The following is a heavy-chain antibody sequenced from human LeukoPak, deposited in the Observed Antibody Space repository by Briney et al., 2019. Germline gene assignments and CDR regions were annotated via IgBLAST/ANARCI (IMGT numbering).Heavy chain of an antibody. CDR1: GFTFDDYA. V-gene: IGHV3-9*01. D-gene: IGHD3-3*01. J-gene: IGHJ4*02. Sequence: GGSLRLSCAASGFTFDDYAMHWVRQAPGKGLEWVSGISWNSGSIGYADSVKGRFTISRDNSKNTLYLEMNSLIPEDTALYYCAKPQEADLWVPDYWGQGTLVTVSS. CDR2: ISWNSGSI. CDR3: AKPQEADLWVPDY.